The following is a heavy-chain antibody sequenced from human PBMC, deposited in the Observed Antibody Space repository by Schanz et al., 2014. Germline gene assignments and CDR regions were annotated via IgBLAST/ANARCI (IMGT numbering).Heavy chain of an antibody. Sequence: QVQLQESGPGLVKPSQTLSLTCAVSGGSIRSGGYSWSWIRQPPGKGLEWIGYIYYSGSTYYNPSLKSRVTISVDPSKNQFSLRLSSLTAADTAVYYCATWRGDDSGGHGQFDYWGQGALVTVSS. J-gene: IGHJ4*02. D-gene: IGHD3-22*01. V-gene: IGHV4-30-4*07. CDR1: GGSIRSGGYS. CDR2: IYYSGST. CDR3: ATWRGDDSGGHGQFDY.